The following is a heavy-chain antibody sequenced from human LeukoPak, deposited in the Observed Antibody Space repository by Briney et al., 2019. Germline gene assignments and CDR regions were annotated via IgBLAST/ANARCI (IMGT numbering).Heavy chain of an antibody. D-gene: IGHD5-24*01. CDR3: ASFPNPGWLQSHWGY. Sequence: SETLSLTCSVSGGSISRYYWSWIRQPPGKGLEWIGYIYHSGSTNSNPSLKTRLTISLDTSNKEVSLKLSSVTAADTAVYYCASFPNPGWLQSHWGYWGQGTLVTVSS. CDR2: IYHSGST. V-gene: IGHV4-4*08. J-gene: IGHJ4*02. CDR1: GGSISRYY.